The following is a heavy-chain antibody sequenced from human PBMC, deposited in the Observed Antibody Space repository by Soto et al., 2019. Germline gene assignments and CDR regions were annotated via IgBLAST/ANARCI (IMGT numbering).Heavy chain of an antibody. CDR1: GYTFTAYW. J-gene: IGHJ4*02. D-gene: IGHD2-8*01. CDR3: AIPLYPGYCTDGVCYSYDY. CDR2: IFPADSEI. V-gene: IGHV5-51*01. Sequence: EVQLVQSGPEMRKPGESLRISCQSFGYTFTAYWIAWVRQMPGKGLEWMGIIFPADSEIRYSPSFRGHVTISADKSISTAYLRWSSLEASDTAMYYCAIPLYPGYCTDGVCYSYDYWGQGTPVTVSS.